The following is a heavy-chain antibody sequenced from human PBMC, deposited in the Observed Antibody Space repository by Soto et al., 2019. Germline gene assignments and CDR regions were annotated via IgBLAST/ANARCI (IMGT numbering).Heavy chain of an antibody. D-gene: IGHD2-15*01. CDR3: GHSSRRPKCRGCNCYYFDY. V-gene: IGHV2-5*02. Sequence: QITLKESGPTLVKPTQALALTCTFSGFSLTNSGVGVGWIRQPPGKALEWLTMFYLEDEKRFSPSLKNRLSITKDTSNNQVVLTLTNMDPVDTATYYCGHSSRRPKCRGCNCYYFDYWGQGTMVTVSS. CDR2: FYLEDEK. CDR1: GFSLTNSGVG. J-gene: IGHJ4*02.